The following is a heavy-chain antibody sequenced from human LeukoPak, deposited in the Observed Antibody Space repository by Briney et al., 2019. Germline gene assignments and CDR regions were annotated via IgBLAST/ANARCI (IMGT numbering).Heavy chain of an antibody. Sequence: GGSLRLSCAASGFTFSSYGMHWVRQAPGKGLEWVAVISYDGSNKYYADSVKGRFTISRDNSKNTLYLQMNSLRAEDTAVYYCARDEVLRYFDWLLYPSAFDYWGQGTLVTVSS. D-gene: IGHD3-9*01. J-gene: IGHJ4*02. CDR2: ISYDGSNK. V-gene: IGHV3-30*03. CDR1: GFTFSSYG. CDR3: ARDEVLRYFDWLLYPSAFDY.